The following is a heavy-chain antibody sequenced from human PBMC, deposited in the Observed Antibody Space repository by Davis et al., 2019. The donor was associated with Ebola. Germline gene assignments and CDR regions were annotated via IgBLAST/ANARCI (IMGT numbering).Heavy chain of an antibody. D-gene: IGHD3-10*01. Sequence: GESLKISCVASGFTVSSDYMSWVRQAPGKGLEWVSVIYSGGSTYYGDSVKGRFTISRDDSKNTLYLQMNILRAEDTAVYYCARGFWFGGSYYFDYWGQGALVTVSS. V-gene: IGHV3-66*01. CDR1: GFTVSSDY. CDR3: ARGFWFGGSYYFDY. CDR2: IYSGGST. J-gene: IGHJ4*02.